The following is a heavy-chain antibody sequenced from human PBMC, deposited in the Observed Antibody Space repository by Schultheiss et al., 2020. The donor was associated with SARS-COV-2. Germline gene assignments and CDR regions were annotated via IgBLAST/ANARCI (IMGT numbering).Heavy chain of an antibody. D-gene: IGHD6-6*01. Sequence: SETLSLTCTVSGGSISSYYWSWIRQPPGKGLEWIGSIYHSGSTYYNPSLKSRVTISVDTSKNQFSLKLSSVTAADTAVYYCARLQYSGNWFDPWGQGTLVTVSS. CDR3: ARLQYSGNWFDP. CDR2: IYHSGST. V-gene: IGHV4-59*04. J-gene: IGHJ5*02. CDR1: GGSISSYY.